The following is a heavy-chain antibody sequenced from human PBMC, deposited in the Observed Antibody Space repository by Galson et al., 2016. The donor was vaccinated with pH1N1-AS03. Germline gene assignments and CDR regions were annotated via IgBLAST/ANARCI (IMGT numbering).Heavy chain of an antibody. CDR3: ARSGSGSFYEGDF. D-gene: IGHD3-10*01. J-gene: IGHJ4*02. Sequence: SVKVSCKASGGTFSTYVLNWVRQAPGQGLEYMGWIGTYTIYAQKLQGSVTMTTDTSTSTAYMELRSLRSDDTAVYYCARSGSGSFYEGDFWGQGTLVSVSS. V-gene: IGHV1-18*04. CDR1: GGTFSTYV. CDR2: IGTYT.